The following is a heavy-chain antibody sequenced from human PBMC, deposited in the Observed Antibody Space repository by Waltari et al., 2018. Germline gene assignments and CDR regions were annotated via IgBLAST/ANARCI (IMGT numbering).Heavy chain of an antibody. CDR1: GFTFGSYW. D-gene: IGHD1-26*01. V-gene: IGHV3-7*01. J-gene: IGHJ4*02. CDR3: ARESGDPGNFDY. Sequence: EVQLVESGGGLVQPGGSLRLSCAASGFTFGSYWMSWVRQAPGKGLEWVANIQEDGSEKNYVDSVKGRFTISRDNAKNSLYLQMNSLRAEDTAVYYCARESGDPGNFDYWGQGTLVTVSS. CDR2: IQEDGSEK.